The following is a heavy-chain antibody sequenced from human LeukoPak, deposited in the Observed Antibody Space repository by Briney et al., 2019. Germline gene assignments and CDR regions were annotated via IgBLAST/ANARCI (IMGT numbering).Heavy chain of an antibody. CDR3: AREILGGFNPGAY. D-gene: IGHD1-14*01. CDR1: EFTFSNYAM. CDR2: IHRSGSP. Sequence: PGGSLRLSCAASEFTFSNYAMNWVRQPPGKGLEWIGEIHRSGSPNYNPSLQSRVTISIDRSRNQIVLELSSVTAADTAFYYCAREILGGFNPGAYWGQGTLVTVSS. V-gene: IGHV4-4*02. J-gene: IGHJ4*02.